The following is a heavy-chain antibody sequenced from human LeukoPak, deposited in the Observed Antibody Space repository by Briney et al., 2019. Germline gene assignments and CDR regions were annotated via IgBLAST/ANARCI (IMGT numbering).Heavy chain of an antibody. J-gene: IGHJ4*02. CDR3: SKEEKVLRVTTXFDQ. V-gene: IGHV3-23*01. Sequence: GGSLRLSCAASGFTFSSYAMSWIRQTPGKGLEWVSAVSDDGRGTYYADSVKGHFTIPRDNSKNTLYLQMSSLRPEDTALYYCSKEEKVLRVTTXFDQWGQGTLVTVSS. CDR1: GFTFSSYA. CDR2: VSDDGRGT.